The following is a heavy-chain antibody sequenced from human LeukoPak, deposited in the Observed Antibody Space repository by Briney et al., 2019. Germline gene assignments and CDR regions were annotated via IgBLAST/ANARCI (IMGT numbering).Heavy chain of an antibody. V-gene: IGHV2-70*11. Sequence: TLSLTCTVSGGSISSYYWSWIRQPPGKALEWLARIDWDDDKYYSTSLKTRLTISKDTSKNQVVLTMTNMDPVDTATYYCARYVDTAMVVDYWGQGTLVTVSS. CDR3: ARYVDTAMVVDY. CDR2: IDWDDDK. D-gene: IGHD5-18*01. CDR1: GGSISSYYW. J-gene: IGHJ4*02.